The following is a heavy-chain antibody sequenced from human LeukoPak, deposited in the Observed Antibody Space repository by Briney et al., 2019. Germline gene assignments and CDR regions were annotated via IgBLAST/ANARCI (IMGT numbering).Heavy chain of an antibody. J-gene: IGHJ4*02. CDR2: VYYIGST. Sequence: SETLSLTCTVSGGSVSSNYWGWIRQPPGKGLEWIGYVYYIGSTSYNPSLKSRVTISVNTSKNQFSQKLSSVTAADTAVYYCARHPTSLLDTPMDIWGQGTLVTVSS. CDR3: ARHPTSLLDTPMDI. CDR1: GGSVSSNY. V-gene: IGHV4-59*08. D-gene: IGHD5-18*01.